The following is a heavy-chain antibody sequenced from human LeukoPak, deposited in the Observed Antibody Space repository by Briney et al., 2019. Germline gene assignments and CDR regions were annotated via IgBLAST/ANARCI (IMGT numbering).Heavy chain of an antibody. CDR3: ARGRAGGVLEY. J-gene: IGHJ4*02. V-gene: IGHV6-1*01. Sequence: SQTLSLTCAISGDSVSSNSVVWNWIRQSPSRGLEWLGRTDYRSKWYNEYAVSVKSRITINTDTSKNQCSLQLNSVPSEDTAVYDCARGRAGGVLEYWGKGSLVTVSS. D-gene: IGHD3-16*01. CDR1: GDSVSSNSVV. CDR2: TDYRSKWYN.